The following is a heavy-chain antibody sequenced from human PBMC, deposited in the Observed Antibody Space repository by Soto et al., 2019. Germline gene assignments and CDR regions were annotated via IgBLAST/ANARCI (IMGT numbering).Heavy chain of an antibody. CDR2: IYWDDDK. D-gene: IGHD6-13*01. V-gene: IGHV2-5*02. CDR1: GFSLSTRGVG. CDR3: VHRGGIRAPVEY. J-gene: IGHJ4*02. Sequence: QITLKESGPTLVKPTQTLTLTCTFSGFSLSTRGVGVGWIRQPPGKALEWLALIYWDDDKRYSPSLKSRLTITKDTSKNQVVLTMTNMDPVDTATYYCVHRGGIRAPVEYWGQGTLVTVSS.